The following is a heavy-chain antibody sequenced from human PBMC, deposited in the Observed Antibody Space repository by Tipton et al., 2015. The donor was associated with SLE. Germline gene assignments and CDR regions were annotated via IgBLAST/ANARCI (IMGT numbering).Heavy chain of an antibody. CDR3: ARDRSCSGSDVFDY. Sequence: QSGPEVRKPGASVKVSCTASGYTFSSNYIHWVRQAPGQGLEWMGIVNPDTGGTSYAQRFQGRVTVTADTSSSTVYVELSSLRFDDTAVYYCARDRSCSGSDVFDYWGHGSLVTVSS. D-gene: IGHD1-26*01. CDR2: VNPDTGGT. CDR1: GYTFSSNY. J-gene: IGHJ4*01. V-gene: IGHV1-46*01.